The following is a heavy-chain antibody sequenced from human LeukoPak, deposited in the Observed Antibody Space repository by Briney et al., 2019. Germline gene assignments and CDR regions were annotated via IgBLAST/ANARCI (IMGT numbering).Heavy chain of an antibody. CDR3: ARDLSGRDFWSGYYSDAFDI. V-gene: IGHV3-66*01. CDR1: GFTVSSNY. J-gene: IGHJ3*02. Sequence: GGSLRLSCAASGFTVSSNYMSWVRQAPGKGLEWVSVIYSGGSTYYADSVKGSFTISRDNSKKTLYLQMNSLRAEDTAVYYCARDLSGRDFWSGYYSDAFDIWGQGTMVTVSS. D-gene: IGHD3-3*01. CDR2: IYSGGST.